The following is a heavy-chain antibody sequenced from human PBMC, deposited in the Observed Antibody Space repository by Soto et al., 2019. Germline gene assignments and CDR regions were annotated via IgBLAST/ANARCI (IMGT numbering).Heavy chain of an antibody. Sequence: GASVKVSCKASGGTFSSYAISWVRQAPGQGLEWMGGIIPIFGTANYAQKFQGRVTITADESTSTAYMELSSLRSEDTAVYYCARDLLRSIAALVYGMDVWGKGTTVTVSS. V-gene: IGHV1-69*13. J-gene: IGHJ6*04. CDR3: ARDLLRSIAALVYGMDV. CDR2: IIPIFGTA. CDR1: GGTFSSYA. D-gene: IGHD6-6*01.